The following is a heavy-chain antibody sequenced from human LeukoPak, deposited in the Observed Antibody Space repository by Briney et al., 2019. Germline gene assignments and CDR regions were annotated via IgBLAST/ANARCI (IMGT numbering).Heavy chain of an antibody. CDR2: ISSSSSYI. J-gene: IGHJ6*02. V-gene: IGHV3-21*01. D-gene: IGHD6-13*01. CDR1: GFTFSSYS. CDR3: ARDLRQQLVRYYYYYYGMDV. Sequence: TGGSLRLSCAASGFTFSSYSMNWVRQAPGKGREWVSSISSSSSYIYYADSVKGRFTISRDNAKNSLYLQMNSLRAEDTAVYYCARDLRQQLVRYYYYYYGMDVWGQGTTVTVSS.